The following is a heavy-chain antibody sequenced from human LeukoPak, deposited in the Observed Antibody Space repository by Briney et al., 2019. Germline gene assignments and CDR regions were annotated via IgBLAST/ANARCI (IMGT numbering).Heavy chain of an antibody. CDR1: GGSFNSYA. Sequence: SVEVSCKASGGSFNSYAISWVRQAPGQGLEWMGGIIPIFGTANYAQKFQGRVTITADKSTNTAYMELSSLRSEDTAVYYCARSQPLAYFDLWGRGTLVTVSS. V-gene: IGHV1-69*06. CDR2: IIPIFGTA. CDR3: ARSQPLAYFDL. J-gene: IGHJ2*01.